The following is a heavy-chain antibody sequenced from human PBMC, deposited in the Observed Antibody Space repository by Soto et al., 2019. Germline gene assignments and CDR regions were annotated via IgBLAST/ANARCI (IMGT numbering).Heavy chain of an antibody. V-gene: IGHV2-5*02. CDR2: IYWDDDK. D-gene: IGHD3-22*01. CDR3: AHRYDTSGYHWYFDL. Sequence: QITLKESGPTLVKPTQTLTLTCTFSGFSLITRGVGVGWIRQPPGKALEWLAAIYWDDDKRYSPSLESRLTIXKDTSKNQVVLTMTNMDPVDTATYYCAHRYDTSGYHWYFDLWGRGTLVTVSS. CDR1: GFSLITRGVG. J-gene: IGHJ2*01.